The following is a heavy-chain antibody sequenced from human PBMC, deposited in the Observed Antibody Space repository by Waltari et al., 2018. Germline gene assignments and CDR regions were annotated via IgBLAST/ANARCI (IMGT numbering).Heavy chain of an antibody. Sequence: EVQLVESGGGLVQPGGSLTPSCAASGFSFTSNAMSWVRQAPGKGLEWVSAINYSGGGTHYADSVKGRFTISRDNSKNTLYLQMNSLRAEDTTIYYCAKREYGNTINYWGQGTLVTVSS. V-gene: IGHV3-23*04. CDR3: AKREYGNTINY. D-gene: IGHD6-6*01. CDR1: GFSFTSNA. CDR2: INYSGGGT. J-gene: IGHJ4*02.